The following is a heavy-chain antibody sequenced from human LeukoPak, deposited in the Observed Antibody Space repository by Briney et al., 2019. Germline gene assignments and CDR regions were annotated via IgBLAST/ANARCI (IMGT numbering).Heavy chain of an antibody. CDR3: ARDPRTVRV. CDR1: GFTVSSIY. D-gene: IGHD1-1*01. V-gene: IGHV3-11*04. J-gene: IGHJ4*02. Sequence: KSGGSLRLSCAASGFTVSSIYMTWVRQAPGKGLEWLSYTSGNGGVIQYADSVKGRFTISRDNAKNLLYLQMDSLRVEDTAVYYCARDPRTVRVWGQGTLVTVSS. CDR2: TSGNGGVI.